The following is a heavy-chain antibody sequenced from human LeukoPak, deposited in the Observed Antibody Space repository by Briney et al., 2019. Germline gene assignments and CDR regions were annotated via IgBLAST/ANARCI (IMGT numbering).Heavy chain of an antibody. Sequence: SETLSLTCTVSGGSISSGGYYWSWIRQHPGKGLEWIGYIYYSGSTYYNPSLKSRVTISVDTSKNQFSLKLSSVTPADTAVYYCASYYYDSSGYYAFDIWGQGTMVTVSS. CDR2: IYYSGST. CDR3: ASYYYDSSGYYAFDI. V-gene: IGHV4-31*03. D-gene: IGHD3-22*01. CDR1: GGSISSGGYY. J-gene: IGHJ3*02.